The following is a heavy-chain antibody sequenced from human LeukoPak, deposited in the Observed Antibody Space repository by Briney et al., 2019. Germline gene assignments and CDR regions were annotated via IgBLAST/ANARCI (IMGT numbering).Heavy chain of an antibody. CDR2: SYNSGST. D-gene: IGHD5-18*01. CDR3: ARSGPYIQFWF. J-gene: IGHJ4*02. CDR1: GGSITSYY. V-gene: IGHV4-59*01. Sequence: SETLSLTCTVSGGSITSYYWSWIRQPPGKGLEWIGHSYNSGSTNYNPSLKSRATISLDTSRNQFSLKLSSVTAADTAVYYCARSGPYIQFWFWGQGTLVSVSS.